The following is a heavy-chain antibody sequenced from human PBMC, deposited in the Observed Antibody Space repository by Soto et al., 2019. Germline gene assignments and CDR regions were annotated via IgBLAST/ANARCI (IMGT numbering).Heavy chain of an antibody. CDR2: IDHSGIT. CDR1: GGSFSGSY. D-gene: IGHD1-26*01. J-gene: IGHJ6*03. CDR3: ARGRRRLGYMDV. V-gene: IGHV4-34*02. Sequence: QVQLQQWGAGLLRPSETLSLTCAVYGGSFSGSYWSWVRQPPGKGLEWIGEIDHSGITSYNPSLKSRVTITIDTSKNQFSLKVSSVTAADTAVYHCARGRRRLGYMDVWDKGTTVTVSS.